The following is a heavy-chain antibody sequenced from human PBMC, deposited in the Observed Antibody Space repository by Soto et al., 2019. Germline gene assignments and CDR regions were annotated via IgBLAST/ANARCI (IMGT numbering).Heavy chain of an antibody. J-gene: IGHJ3*02. CDR1: GFTFSSYA. D-gene: IGHD1-20*01. V-gene: IGHV3-30-3*01. CDR3: ARRITGTASDAFDI. Sequence: GGSLRLSCAASGFTFSSYAMHWVRQAPGKGLEWVAVISYDGSNKYYADSVKGRFTISRDNSKNTLYLQMNSLRAEDTAVYYCARRITGTASDAFDIWGQGTMVTVSS. CDR2: ISYDGSNK.